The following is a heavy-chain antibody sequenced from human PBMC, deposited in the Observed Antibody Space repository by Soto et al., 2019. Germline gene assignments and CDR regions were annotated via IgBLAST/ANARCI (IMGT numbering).Heavy chain of an antibody. CDR3: ARGGVSGSGWFDP. J-gene: IGHJ5*02. CDR2: IIPILGIA. D-gene: IGHD3-10*01. Sequence: QVQLVPSGAEVKKPGASVKVSCKASGGTFSSYTISWVRQAPGQGLEWMGRIIPILGIANYAQKFQGRVTIPADKSTSPASMELSSLRSEDTAVYYCARGGVSGSGWFDPWGQGTLVTVSS. V-gene: IGHV1-69*02. CDR1: GGTFSSYT.